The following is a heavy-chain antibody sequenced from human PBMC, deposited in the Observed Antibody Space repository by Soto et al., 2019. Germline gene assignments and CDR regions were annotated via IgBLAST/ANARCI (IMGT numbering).Heavy chain of an antibody. Sequence: EVQLLESGGGLVQPGGSLRLSCAASGFTFSSYAMSWVRQAPGKGLEWVSAISGSGGSTYYADSVKGRFTISRDNSKNTLYLQMNSLRAEDTAVYYCAKQSGYSYGTRYYYYGMDVWGQGTTVTVSS. D-gene: IGHD5-18*01. V-gene: IGHV3-23*01. CDR3: AKQSGYSYGTRYYYYGMDV. CDR2: ISGSGGST. J-gene: IGHJ6*02. CDR1: GFTFSSYA.